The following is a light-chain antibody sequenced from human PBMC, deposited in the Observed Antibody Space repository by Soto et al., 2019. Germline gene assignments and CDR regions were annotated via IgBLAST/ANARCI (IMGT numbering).Light chain of an antibody. CDR2: RAS. Sequence: VIWHSVATVSVSPRDGATLSCRASQSINRNLAWYQQKPGQAPRLLMFRASIRATGFPARFSGSGSGTEFNITISSLQSEDSAIYYCQQYNNWPRATFGGGTKVDIK. CDR3: QQYNNWPRAT. CDR1: QSINRN. V-gene: IGKV3-15*01. J-gene: IGKJ4*01.